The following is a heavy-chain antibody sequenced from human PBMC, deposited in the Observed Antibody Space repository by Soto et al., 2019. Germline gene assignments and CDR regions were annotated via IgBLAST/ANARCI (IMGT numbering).Heavy chain of an antibody. V-gene: IGHV1-18*01. CDR1: GYTFTSYG. J-gene: IGHJ6*02. CDR2: ISAYNGKT. D-gene: IGHD5-12*01. CDR3: ARGGDVNYYHGMDV. Sequence: QVQLVQSGGEVKKPGASVKLSCTSSGYTFTSYGISRVRQAPELGLECMGWISAYNGKTNYAQNVQGRVTMTTDTSTRTAYMDLRSLRSDDTAVYYCARGGDVNYYHGMDVWGQGTTVTVSS.